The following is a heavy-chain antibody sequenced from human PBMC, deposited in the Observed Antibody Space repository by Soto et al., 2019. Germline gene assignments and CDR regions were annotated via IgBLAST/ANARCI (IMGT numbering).Heavy chain of an antibody. CDR3: AREDIVVVPAALYYYYGMDV. CDR2: IIPIFGTA. Sequence: QVQLVQSEAEVKKPGSSVKVSCKASGGTFSSYAISWVRQAPGQGLEWMGGIIPIFGTANYAQKFQGRVTITADEATSTAYMELSSLRSEDTAVYYCAREDIVVVPAALYYYYGMDVWGQGTTVTVSS. J-gene: IGHJ6*02. D-gene: IGHD2-2*01. V-gene: IGHV1-69*01. CDR1: GGTFSSYA.